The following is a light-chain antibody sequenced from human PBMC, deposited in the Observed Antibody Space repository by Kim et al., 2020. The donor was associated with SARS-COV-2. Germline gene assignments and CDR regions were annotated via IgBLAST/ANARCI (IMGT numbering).Light chain of an antibody. CDR1: TGDVTTSLF. J-gene: IGLJ3*02. CDR3: LMSASGVRV. CDR2: DTF. V-gene: IGLV7-46*01. Sequence: QAVVTQAPSLTVSPGGTVTLTCVPSTGDVTTSLFPYWFQQNPGQAPRTLIYDTFNRHSWTPARFSGSLLGGKAALTLAGAQPEDEADYYCLMSASGVRVFGGGPRLTVL.